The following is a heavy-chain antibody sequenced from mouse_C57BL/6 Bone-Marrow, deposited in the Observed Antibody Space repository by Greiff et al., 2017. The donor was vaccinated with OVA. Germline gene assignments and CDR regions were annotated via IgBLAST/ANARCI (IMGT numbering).Heavy chain of an antibody. J-gene: IGHJ3*01. CDR1: GFNIKDDY. D-gene: IGHD2-3*01. V-gene: IGHV14-4*01. CDR3: TTRLYDGPFAY. CDR2: IDPENGDT. Sequence: EVQLQQSGAELVRPGASVKLSCTASGFNIKDDYMLWVKQRPEPGLEWIGWIDPENGDTEYVSKFQGKATITVDTSSNTAYLQLSSLTAKDTAVYYCTTRLYDGPFAYWGQGTLVTVSA.